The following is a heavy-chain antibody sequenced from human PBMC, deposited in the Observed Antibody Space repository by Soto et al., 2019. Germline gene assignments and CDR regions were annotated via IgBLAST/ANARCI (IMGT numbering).Heavy chain of an antibody. CDR3: AKSPRGDNTLP. V-gene: IGHV3-23*01. CDR2: ISGSGGST. J-gene: IGHJ5*02. Sequence: GGSLRLSCAASGFTFSSYAMSWVRQAPGKGLEWASAISGSGGSTYYADSVKGRFTISRDNSKNTLYLQMNSLRAEDTAVYYCAKSPRGDNTLPWGQGTLVTVSS. D-gene: IGHD2-21*02. CDR1: GFTFSSYA.